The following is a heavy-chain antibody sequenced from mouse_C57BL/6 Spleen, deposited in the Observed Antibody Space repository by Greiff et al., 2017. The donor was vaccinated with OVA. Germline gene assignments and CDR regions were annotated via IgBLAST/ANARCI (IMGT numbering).Heavy chain of an antibody. Sequence: QVQLQQSGPGLVQPSQSLSITCTVSGFSLTSYGVHWVRQSPGKGLEWLGVIWSGGSTDYNAAFISRLSISKDKSKSQVFFKMNSLQADDTAIYYCARTETITTVVARGYYFDYWGQGTTLTVSA. J-gene: IGHJ2*01. CDR1: GFSLTSYG. D-gene: IGHD1-1*01. CDR3: ARTETITTVVARGYYFDY. CDR2: IWSGGST. V-gene: IGHV2-2*01.